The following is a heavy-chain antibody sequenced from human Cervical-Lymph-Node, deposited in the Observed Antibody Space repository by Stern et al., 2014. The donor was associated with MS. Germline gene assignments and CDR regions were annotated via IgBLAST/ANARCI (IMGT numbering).Heavy chain of an antibody. CDR3: AREGGNTAEYFQH. D-gene: IGHD4-23*01. CDR2: IWNDGSNY. Sequence: QVQLVQSGGGVVQPGRSLRLSCAASGFTFSSSGMHWVRQAPGKGLEWLAIIWNDGSNYYYADSANGRFTLSIDKSKTKPFLQMNSLRAEDTAVYYCAREGGNTAEYFQHWGQGTLVTVSS. V-gene: IGHV3-33*02. CDR1: GFTFSSSG. J-gene: IGHJ1*01.